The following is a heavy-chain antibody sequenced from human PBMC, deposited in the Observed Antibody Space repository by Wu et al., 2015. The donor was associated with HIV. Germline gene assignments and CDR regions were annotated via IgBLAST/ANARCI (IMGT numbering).Heavy chain of an antibody. V-gene: IGHV1-69*15. CDR3: ARSTFAGSSDTWYSFDK. Sequence: QVQLAQSGAEVKKPGSSVRVSCKASGGTFSSYTFHWVRQAPGQGLEWMGSIIPISGTTDYAQKFQGRIAVTADESTRTTYMELSSLRSEDTAVYFCARSTFAGSSDTWYSFDKWGQGTLVSVSS. CDR2: IIPISGTT. D-gene: IGHD6-13*01. CDR1: GGTFSSYT. J-gene: IGHJ4*02.